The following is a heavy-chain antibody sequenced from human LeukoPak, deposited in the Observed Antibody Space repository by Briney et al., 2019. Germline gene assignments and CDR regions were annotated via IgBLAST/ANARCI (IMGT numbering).Heavy chain of an antibody. Sequence: GGFLRLSCSASGFTFRIYSMNWVRQAPGKGLEWVSSISSDDRYIYYADSVKGRFTISRDNAKNSLYLQMNSLRAEDTAVYYCAREMSVPLDYWGQGTLVTVSS. CDR3: AREMSVPLDY. J-gene: IGHJ4*02. CDR1: GFTFRIYS. V-gene: IGHV3-21*01. D-gene: IGHD2-2*01. CDR2: ISSDDRYI.